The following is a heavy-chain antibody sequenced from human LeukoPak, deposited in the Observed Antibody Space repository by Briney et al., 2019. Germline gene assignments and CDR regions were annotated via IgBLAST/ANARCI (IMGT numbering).Heavy chain of an antibody. V-gene: IGHV1-69*13. D-gene: IGHD6-19*01. CDR1: GGTFSSYA. Sequence: SVKVSCKASGGTFSSYAISCVRQAPGQGLEWMGGIIPIFGTANYAQKFQGRVTITADESTSTAYMELSSLRSEDTAVYYCAREVSSGPFIDYWGQGTLVTVSS. CDR3: AREVSSGPFIDY. CDR2: IIPIFGTA. J-gene: IGHJ4*02.